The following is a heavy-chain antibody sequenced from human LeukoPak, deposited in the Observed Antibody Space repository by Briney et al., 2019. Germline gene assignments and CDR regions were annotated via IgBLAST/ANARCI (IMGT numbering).Heavy chain of an antibody. V-gene: IGHV3-66*01. CDR3: GRDRYDSTGYYSSFHYYAMDV. CDR2: TFTGGST. J-gene: IGHJ6*02. Sequence: GGSLRLSCAASGFTVSRNYMSWVRQAPGKVLEWVAFTFTGGSTCFADSVKGRFTISRDNSKNTLYLQMNSLRAEDTAVYYCGRDRYDSTGYYSSFHYYAMDVWGQGTTVTVSS. CDR1: GFTVSRNY. D-gene: IGHD3-22*01.